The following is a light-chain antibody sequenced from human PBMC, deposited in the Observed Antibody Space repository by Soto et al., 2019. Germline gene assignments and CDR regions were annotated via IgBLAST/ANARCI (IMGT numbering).Light chain of an antibody. J-gene: IGKJ4*01. CDR1: RSITNY. Sequence: QMTHSPSSLSASVGDRVTITCRASRSITNYLNWYQQKPGKAPKLLIYAASSLQSAVPSRFSGSGSGTDFTLTISSLQPEDFATYYCQQSYSSPLTFGGGTKVDIK. V-gene: IGKV1-39*01. CDR2: AAS. CDR3: QQSYSSPLT.